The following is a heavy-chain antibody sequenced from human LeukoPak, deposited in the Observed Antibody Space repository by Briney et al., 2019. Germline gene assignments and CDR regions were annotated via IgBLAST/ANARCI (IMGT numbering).Heavy chain of an antibody. Sequence: GGSLRLSCAASGFTFSDYYMSWIRQTPGKGLEWVSYISSGGRTISYADSVKGRFTISRDNAKNSLYLQMNSLRAEDTAVYYCATYSSSSGTHYYYMDVWGKGTTVTVSS. J-gene: IGHJ6*03. CDR3: ATYSSSSGTHYYYMDV. V-gene: IGHV3-11*04. CDR2: ISSGGRTI. CDR1: GFTFSDYY. D-gene: IGHD6-6*01.